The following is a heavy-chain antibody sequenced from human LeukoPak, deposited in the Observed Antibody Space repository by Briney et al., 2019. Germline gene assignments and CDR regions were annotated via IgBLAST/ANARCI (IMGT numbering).Heavy chain of an antibody. CDR2: IYPGDSDT. CDR3: ARPSVQSGSSTSLLDAFDI. CDR1: GYSFTSYW. Sequence: RGESLNISCKGSGYSFTSYWIGWVRQMPGKGLEWMGIIYPGDSDTRYSPSFQGQVTISADKSISTAYLQWSSLKASDTAMYYCARPSVQSGSSTSLLDAFDIWGQGTMVTVSS. J-gene: IGHJ3*02. D-gene: IGHD1-26*01. V-gene: IGHV5-51*01.